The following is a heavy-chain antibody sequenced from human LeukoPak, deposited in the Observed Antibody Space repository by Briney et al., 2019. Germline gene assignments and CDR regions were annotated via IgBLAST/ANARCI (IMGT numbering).Heavy chain of an antibody. D-gene: IGHD4-17*01. CDR1: GYTFTGYY. CDR3: ARDGPYGDCGSDAFDI. CDR2: INPNSGGT. V-gene: IGHV1-2*02. J-gene: IGHJ3*02. Sequence: ASVKVSCKASGYTFTGYYMHWVRQAPGQGLEWMIWINPNSGGTNYAQKFQGRVTMTRDTSISTAYMELSRLRSDDTAVYYCARDGPYGDCGSDAFDIWGQGTMVTVSS.